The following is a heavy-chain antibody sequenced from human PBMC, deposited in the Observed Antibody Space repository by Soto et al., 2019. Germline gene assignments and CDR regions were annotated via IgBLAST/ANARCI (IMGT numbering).Heavy chain of an antibody. D-gene: IGHD6-19*01. CDR3: AKRGRGAVAFDY. CDR1: GFTFSSYA. CDR2: ISGSGTGT. J-gene: IGHJ4*02. Sequence: EVQLLESGGGLVQPGGSLRLSCAASGFTFSSYAMSWVRQAPGKGLEWVSTISGSGTGTYYAYSVTGRFTISRDNSKNTLYLQMNSLRAEDTAVYYCAKRGRGAVAFDYCGQGTLVTVSS. V-gene: IGHV3-23*01.